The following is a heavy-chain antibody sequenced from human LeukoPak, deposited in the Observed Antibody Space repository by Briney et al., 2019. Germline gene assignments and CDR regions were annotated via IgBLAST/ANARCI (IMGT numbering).Heavy chain of an antibody. Sequence: ASVKASCKASGYTFTSYYMHWVRQAPGQGLEWMGIINPSGGSTSYAQKFQGRVTMTRDTSTSTVYMELSSLRSEDTAVYYCARVYKGNWFDPWGQGTLVTVSS. CDR1: GYTFTSYY. CDR3: ARVYKGNWFDP. J-gene: IGHJ5*02. D-gene: IGHD1-1*01. V-gene: IGHV1-46*01. CDR2: INPSGGST.